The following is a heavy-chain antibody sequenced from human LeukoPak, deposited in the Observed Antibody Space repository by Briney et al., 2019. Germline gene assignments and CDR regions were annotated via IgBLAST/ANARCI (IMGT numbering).Heavy chain of an antibody. Sequence: GGSLRLSCAASGFFFSVHWMNWVRQPPGKGLEWVANIKADGSEKYYVDSVKGRFTISRDDAKRTVDLQMDNLRAEDTAIYYCAYRNNFEYWGQGALVTVSS. CDR3: AYRNNFEY. J-gene: IGHJ4*02. CDR2: IKADGSEK. V-gene: IGHV3-7*05. D-gene: IGHD1-26*01. CDR1: GFFFSVHW.